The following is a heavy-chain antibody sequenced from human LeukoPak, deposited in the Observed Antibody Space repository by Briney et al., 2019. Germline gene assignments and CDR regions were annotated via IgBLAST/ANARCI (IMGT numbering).Heavy chain of an antibody. CDR3: ARDRHEGQLNDAFDI. Sequence: ASETLSLTCTVSGGSISSGDYYWSWIRQPPGMGLEWIGYIYYSGSTYYNPSLKSRVTISVDTSKNQFSLKLSSVTAADTAVYYCARDRHEGQLNDAFDIWGQGTMVTVSS. D-gene: IGHD6-13*01. CDR1: GGSISSGDYY. CDR2: IYYSGST. J-gene: IGHJ3*02. V-gene: IGHV4-30-4*08.